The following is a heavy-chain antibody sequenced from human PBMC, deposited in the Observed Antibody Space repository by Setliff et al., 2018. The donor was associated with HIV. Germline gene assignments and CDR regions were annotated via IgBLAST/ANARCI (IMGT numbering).Heavy chain of an antibody. CDR3: ARVLYISGWYGPVAKALDM. CDR2: IKQGGTEN. CDR1: GGSISSSSYY. D-gene: IGHD6-19*01. Sequence: ETLSLTCTVSGGSISSSSYYWGWIRQPPGKGLEWVANIKQGGTENYSVDSVKGRFTISRDDAKNSLFLQMNSLRAEDTAMYYCARVLYISGWYGPVAKALDMWGQGTMVTVSS. V-gene: IGHV3-7*03. J-gene: IGHJ3*02.